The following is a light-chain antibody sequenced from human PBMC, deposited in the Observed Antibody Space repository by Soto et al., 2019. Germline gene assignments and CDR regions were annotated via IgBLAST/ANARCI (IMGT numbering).Light chain of an antibody. J-gene: IGKJ2*01. CDR1: QSVSSSY. Sequence: EIVLTQSPGTLSLSPGERATLSCRASQSVSSSYLAWYQQKPGQAPRLLIYGASSRATGIPDRFSGSGSGTDFTITISRLEAEDFAVYYCQQYCSSPPYSFGRGTKLEIK. CDR3: QQYCSSPPYS. CDR2: GAS. V-gene: IGKV3-20*01.